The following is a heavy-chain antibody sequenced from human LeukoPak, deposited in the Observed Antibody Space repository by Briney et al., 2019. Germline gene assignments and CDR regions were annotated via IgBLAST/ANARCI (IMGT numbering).Heavy chain of an antibody. CDR3: ARGGGSAASGSQVRVDYMDV. V-gene: IGHV3-74*01. Sequence: GGSLRLSCAASGSTYSNYWKHWVRQVPGKGLVWVSLIHSDGSTIIYADSVKGRFTISRDNAKKTLYLQMDSLRVDDMDVYFCARGGGSAASGSQVRVDYMDVWGKGTTVTVSS. CDR2: IHSDGSTI. J-gene: IGHJ6*03. CDR1: GSTYSNYW. D-gene: IGHD3-10*01.